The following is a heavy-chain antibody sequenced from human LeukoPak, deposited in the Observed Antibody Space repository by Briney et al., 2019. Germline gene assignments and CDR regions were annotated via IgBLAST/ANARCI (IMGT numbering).Heavy chain of an antibody. CDR3: ARDHHRDCSSTSCYKGYFDY. J-gene: IGHJ4*02. Sequence: SVKVSCKASGGTFSSYAISWVRQAPGQGLEWMGGIIPIFGTANYAQKFQDRVTITTDESTSTAYMELSSLRSEDTAVYYCARDHHRDCSSTSCYKGYFDYWGQGTLVTVSS. CDR1: GGTFSSYA. V-gene: IGHV1-69*05. CDR2: IIPIFGTA. D-gene: IGHD2-2*01.